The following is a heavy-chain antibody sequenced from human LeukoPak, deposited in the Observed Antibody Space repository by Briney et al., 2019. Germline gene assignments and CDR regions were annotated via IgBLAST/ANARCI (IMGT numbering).Heavy chain of an antibody. Sequence: ASVKVSCKVSGYTLTELSMHWVRQAPGKGVEWRGGFDPEDGETIYAQKFQGRVTMTEDTSTDTAYMELSSLRSEDTAVYYCATRRWLQSYFDYWGQGTLVTVSS. CDR1: GYTLTELS. J-gene: IGHJ4*02. V-gene: IGHV1-24*01. D-gene: IGHD5-24*01. CDR2: FDPEDGET. CDR3: ATRRWLQSYFDY.